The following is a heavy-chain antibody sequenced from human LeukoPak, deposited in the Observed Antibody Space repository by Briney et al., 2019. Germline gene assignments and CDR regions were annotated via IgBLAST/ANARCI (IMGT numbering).Heavy chain of an antibody. Sequence: SETLSLTCTVSGGSISSGDYYWSWIRQPPGKGLEWIGYIYYSGSTYYNPSLKSRVTISVDTSKNQFSLKLSSVTAADTAVYYCARAPLSLYFDYWGQGTLVTVSS. CDR1: GGSISSGDYY. V-gene: IGHV4-30-4*08. J-gene: IGHJ4*02. CDR2: IYYSGST. CDR3: ARAPLSLYFDY.